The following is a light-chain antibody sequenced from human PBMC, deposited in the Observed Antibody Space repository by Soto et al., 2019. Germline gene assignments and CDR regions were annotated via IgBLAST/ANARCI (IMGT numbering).Light chain of an antibody. CDR1: QSVSSSY. CDR2: DAS. CDR3: QQYIKWPIT. V-gene: IGKV3-15*01. J-gene: IGKJ5*01. Sequence: EIVLTQSPGTLSLSPGERATLSCRASQSVSSSYLAWYQQKPGQAPRLLISDASTRATGIPPRFSGSGSGTEFTLTVSSLQSEDFAVYYCQQYIKWPITFGQGTRLEIK.